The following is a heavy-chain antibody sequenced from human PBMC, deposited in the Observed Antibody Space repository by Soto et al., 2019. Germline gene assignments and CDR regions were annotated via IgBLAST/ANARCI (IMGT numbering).Heavy chain of an antibody. CDR1: GFTFSTYA. CDR3: AKDSDYYDSSLYFDS. V-gene: IGHV3-23*01. CDR2: ISATGRST. Sequence: EVQLLESGGTLVQPGGSLRLSCAASGFTFSTYAMSWVRQAPGNGLEWVSSISATGRSTYYADSVKDGFTISRDNSKNTRYLQMSSLRAEDAAVYFCAKDSDYYDSSLYFDSWGQGTLVTVSS. J-gene: IGHJ4*02. D-gene: IGHD3-22*01.